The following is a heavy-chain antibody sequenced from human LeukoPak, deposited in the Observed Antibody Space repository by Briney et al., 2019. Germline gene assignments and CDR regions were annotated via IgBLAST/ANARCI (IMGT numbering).Heavy chain of an antibody. CDR1: GDSISQYY. CDR3: ARHTIAVAEGDAFDI. J-gene: IGHJ3*02. V-gene: IGHV4-59*08. CDR2: IYYSGST. D-gene: IGHD6-19*01. Sequence: SETLSLTCTVSGDSISQYYWSWIRQPPGKGLEWIGYIYYSGSTNYNPSLKSRVTISVDTSKNQFSLKLSSVTAADTAVYYCARHTIAVAEGDAFDIWGQGTMVTVSS.